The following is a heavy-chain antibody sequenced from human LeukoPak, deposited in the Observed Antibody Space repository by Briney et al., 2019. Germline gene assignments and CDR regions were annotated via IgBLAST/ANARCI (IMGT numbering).Heavy chain of an antibody. CDR3: ATHSSSWLYGMDV. Sequence: GGSLRLSCAASGFTFSSYSMNWVRQAPGKGLEWVSSISSSSYIYYADSVKGRFTISRDNAKNSLYLQTNSLRAEDTAVYYCATHSSSWLYGMDVWGQGTTVTVSS. J-gene: IGHJ6*02. CDR1: GFTFSSYS. CDR2: ISSSSYI. V-gene: IGHV3-21*01. D-gene: IGHD6-13*01.